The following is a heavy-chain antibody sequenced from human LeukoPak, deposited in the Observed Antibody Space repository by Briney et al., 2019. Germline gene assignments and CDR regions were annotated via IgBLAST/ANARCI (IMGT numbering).Heavy chain of an antibody. CDR2: ISSSGST. V-gene: IGHV4-39*01. Sequence: SETLSLTCTVSGGSISSGNYFWGWIRQPPGKGLEWIGSISSSGSTYYNASLRSRVTISADTSKNQFFLKVNSVTAADTAVYYCARRRAYNWYDPWGQGTLITVSS. CDR3: ARRRAYNWYDP. CDR1: GGSISSGNYF. J-gene: IGHJ5*02.